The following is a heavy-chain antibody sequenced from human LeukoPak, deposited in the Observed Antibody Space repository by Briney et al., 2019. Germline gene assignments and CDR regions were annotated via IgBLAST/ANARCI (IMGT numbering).Heavy chain of an antibody. Sequence: SETLSLTCTVSGGSISSYYWGWIRQPPGKGLEWIGYIYYSGSTNYNPSLKSRVTISIDTSKNQFSLKMRSVTAADTAGYYCARGEGYCSSISCQTSRWFDPWGQGTLVTVSS. D-gene: IGHD2-2*01. CDR2: IYYSGST. V-gene: IGHV4-59*01. J-gene: IGHJ5*02. CDR1: GGSISSYY. CDR3: ARGEGYCSSISCQTSRWFDP.